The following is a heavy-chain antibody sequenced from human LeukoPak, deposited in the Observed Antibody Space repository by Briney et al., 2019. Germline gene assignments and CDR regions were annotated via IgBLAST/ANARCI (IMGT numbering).Heavy chain of an antibody. CDR2: INRSGRA. CDR1: GGSFSGDY. V-gene: IGHV4-34*01. J-gene: IGHJ5*02. Sequence: IPSETLTLTCAVYGGSFSGDYWSWIRQPPGKGLEWIGDINRSGRAVYNTSLKSRVIISVDTSKNQFSLKVNSVTAADTAVYYCARHKIVITMLGVHRWFDPWGQGTLVAVSS. D-gene: IGHD3-3*01. CDR3: ARHKIVITMLGVHRWFDP.